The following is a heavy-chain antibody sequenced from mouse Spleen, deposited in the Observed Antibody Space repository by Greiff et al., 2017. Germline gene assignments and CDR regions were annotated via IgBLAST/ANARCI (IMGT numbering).Heavy chain of an antibody. J-gene: IGHJ3*01. D-gene: IGHD2-4*01. CDR1: GYSITSGYY. CDR3: ARDDYDWSWFAY. CDR2: ISYDGSN. V-gene: IGHV3-6*01. Sequence: EVQLVESGPGLVKPSQSLSLTCSVTGYSITSGYYWNWIRQFPGNKLEWMGYISYDGSNNYNPSLKNRISITRDTSKNQFFLKLNSVTTEDTATYYCARDDYDWSWFAYWGQGTLVTVSA.